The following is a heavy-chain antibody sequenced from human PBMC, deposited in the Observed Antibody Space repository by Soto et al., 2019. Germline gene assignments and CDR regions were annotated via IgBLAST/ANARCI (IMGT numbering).Heavy chain of an antibody. J-gene: IGHJ3*02. Sequence: SETLSLTCTVSGGSISSSSYYWGWIRQPPGKGLEWIGSIYYSGSTYYNPSLKSRVTISVDTSKNQFSLKLSSVTAADTAVYYCASRTGGYDAFDIWGQGTMVTVSS. CDR1: GGSISSSSYY. D-gene: IGHD7-27*01. CDR3: ASRTGGYDAFDI. V-gene: IGHV4-39*01. CDR2: IYYSGST.